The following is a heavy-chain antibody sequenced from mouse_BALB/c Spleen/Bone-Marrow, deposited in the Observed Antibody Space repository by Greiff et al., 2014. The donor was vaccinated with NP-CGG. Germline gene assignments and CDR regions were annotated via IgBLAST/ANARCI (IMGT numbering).Heavy chain of an antibody. CDR2: IGTGGGT. Sequence: QVQLKESGPGLVAPSQSLSITCTVSGFSLKNYGVHWVRQPPGKGLEWLGVIGTGGGTNYNSALMSRLSISIDNSKSQVFLKMNSLPTEDTSMYFCARDWGYGNWFFDVRGARAPVPVPS. CDR3: ARDWGYGNWFFDV. D-gene: IGHD2-1*01. V-gene: IGHV2-9*02. CDR1: GFSLKNYG. J-gene: IGHJ1*01.